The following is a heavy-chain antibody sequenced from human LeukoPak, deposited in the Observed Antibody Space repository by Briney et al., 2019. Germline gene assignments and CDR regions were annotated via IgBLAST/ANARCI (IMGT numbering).Heavy chain of an antibody. J-gene: IGHJ5*02. D-gene: IGHD3-10*01. V-gene: IGHV1-2*02. CDR2: INPNSGGT. CDR3: ARDPGRGSRVHNWFDP. CDR1: GYTFTGYY. Sequence: ASVKVSCKASGYTFTGYYMHWVRQAPGQGLEWMGWINPNSGGTNYAQKFQGRVTMNRDTSISTAYMELSRLRSDETAVYYCARDPGRGSRVHNWFDPWGQGTLVTVSS.